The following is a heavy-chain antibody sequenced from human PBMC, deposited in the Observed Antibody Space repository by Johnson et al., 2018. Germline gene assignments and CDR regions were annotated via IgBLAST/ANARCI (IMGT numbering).Heavy chain of an antibody. Sequence: VQLVESGGGLVKPGGSLRLSCAASGFTFSNAWMNWVRQAPGKGLEWVGRIKSKTDGGTTDYAAPVKGRFTISRDDSKNPLYLQMNSLNTEDTAVYYCAKRDGIAAAGIGNDAFDIWGQGTMVTVSS. CDR2: IKSKTDGGTT. D-gene: IGHD6-13*01. V-gene: IGHV3-15*07. J-gene: IGHJ3*02. CDR3: AKRDGIAAAGIGNDAFDI. CDR1: GFTFSNAW.